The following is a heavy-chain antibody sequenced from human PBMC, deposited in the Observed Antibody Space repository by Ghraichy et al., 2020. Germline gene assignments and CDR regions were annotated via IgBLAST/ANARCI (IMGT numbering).Heavy chain of an antibody. CDR1: GGSFSGYY. D-gene: IGHD6-13*01. V-gene: IGHV4-34*01. Sequence: SETLSLTCAVYGGSFSGYYWSWIRQPPGKGLEWIGEINHSGSTNYNPSLKSRVTISVDTSKNQFSLKLSSVTAADTAVYYCARGRRGSSWSYWGQGTLVTVSS. J-gene: IGHJ4*02. CDR2: INHSGST. CDR3: ARGRRGSSWSY.